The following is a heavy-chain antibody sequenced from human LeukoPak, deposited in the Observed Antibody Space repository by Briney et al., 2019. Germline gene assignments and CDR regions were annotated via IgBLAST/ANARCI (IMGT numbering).Heavy chain of an antibody. D-gene: IGHD5-18*01. CDR2: ITGSGGAT. V-gene: IGHV3-23*01. CDR3: ARARGYSYANEFHLDY. CDR1: GFTFSTYA. Sequence: GGSLRLSCAASGFTFSTYAVNWVRQAPGKGLEWVSAITGSGGATYYADSVKGRFTVARDNSKTTLYLQMNSLRAEDTAVYYCARARGYSYANEFHLDYWGQGTLVTVSS. J-gene: IGHJ4*02.